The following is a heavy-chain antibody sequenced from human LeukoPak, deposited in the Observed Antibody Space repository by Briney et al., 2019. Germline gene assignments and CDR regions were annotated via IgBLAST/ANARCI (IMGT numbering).Heavy chain of an antibody. CDR1: GFTFSNYA. Sequence: GGSLRLSCAASGFTFSNYAMHWVRQAPGKGLEYVSAISSNGGSTYYSNSVKGRFTIPRDNSKNTLYLQMGSLRAEDMAVYYCARDYRGSTTGTAFDYWGQGTLVTVSS. CDR3: ARDYRGSTTGTAFDY. D-gene: IGHD1-1*01. V-gene: IGHV3-64*01. J-gene: IGHJ4*02. CDR2: ISSNGGST.